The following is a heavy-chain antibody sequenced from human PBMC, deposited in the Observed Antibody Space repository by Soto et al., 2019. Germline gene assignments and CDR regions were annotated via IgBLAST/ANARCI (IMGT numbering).Heavy chain of an antibody. CDR2: IKSKSAGETT. D-gene: IGHD1-26*01. V-gene: IGHV3-15*05. CDR3: TTGSPFSGSVFDY. CDR1: GFSFRTTW. Sequence: EVQLVESGGGLVKPGGSLRLSGAASGFSFRTTWMAWVRPAPEKGLEWVGRIKSKSAGETTDYADPVKGRFTISRDDAKDTLYLHMDSLETGDTAVYYCTTGSPFSGSVFDYWGQGTLVTVSS. J-gene: IGHJ4*02.